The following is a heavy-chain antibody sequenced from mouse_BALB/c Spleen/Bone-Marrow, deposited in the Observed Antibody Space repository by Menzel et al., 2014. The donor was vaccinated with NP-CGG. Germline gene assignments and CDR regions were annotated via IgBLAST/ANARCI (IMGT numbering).Heavy chain of an antibody. J-gene: IGHJ2*01. Sequence: QVQLQQSGAELVRPGASVKLSCKASGYTFTTYWMHWVKQRPGQGLEWIGEINPSDGRTNYSEKFKSKATLTVDKSSNTAYMQRSSLTSEDSAVYYCARRDSSGYLFDYWGQGTTLTVSS. V-gene: IGHV1S81*02. D-gene: IGHD3-2*01. CDR1: GYTFTTYW. CDR2: INPSDGRT. CDR3: ARRDSSGYLFDY.